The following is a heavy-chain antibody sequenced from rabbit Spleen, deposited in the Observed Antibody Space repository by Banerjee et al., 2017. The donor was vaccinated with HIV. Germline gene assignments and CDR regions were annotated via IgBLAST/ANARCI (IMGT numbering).Heavy chain of an antibody. J-gene: IGHJ6*01. CDR2: IYTGRGGT. Sequence: QLEETGGGLVQPGGSLTLSCKTSGFDFSSYSMSWVRQAPGKGLEWIGAIYTGRGGTDYANWVNGRFTISSDNAQYTVDLQMNSLTAADTATYFCARYYIFYGMDLWGPGPLVPVS. V-gene: IGHV1S7*01. CDR1: GFDFSSYS. CDR3: ARYYIFYGMDL. D-gene: IGHD4-1*01.